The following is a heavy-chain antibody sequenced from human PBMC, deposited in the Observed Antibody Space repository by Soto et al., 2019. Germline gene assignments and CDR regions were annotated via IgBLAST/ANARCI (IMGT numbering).Heavy chain of an antibody. Sequence: SVKVSCKASGGTFSSYAISWVRQAPGQGLEWMGGIIPVFGTANYAQKFQGRVTFTADESTSTTYMELSSLRSEDTAVYYCARDLRISTDYCFYYAMDVWGQGTTVTVSS. V-gene: IGHV1-69*13. CDR3: ARDLRISTDYCFYYAMDV. J-gene: IGHJ6*02. CDR1: GGTFSSYA. D-gene: IGHD2-15*01. CDR2: IIPVFGTA.